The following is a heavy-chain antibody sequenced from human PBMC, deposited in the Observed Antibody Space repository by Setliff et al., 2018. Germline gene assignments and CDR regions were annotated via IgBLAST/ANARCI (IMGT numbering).Heavy chain of an antibody. V-gene: IGHV4-38-2*02. J-gene: IGHJ4*02. CDR3: ARDLGHGGDSDY. CDR1: GYSISSGYI. Sequence: SETLSLTCTVSGYSISSGYIWGWIRQPPGKGLEWVGNIGHTGSINYNPSLKSRLTISRDTSKNQFSLKLNSVTATDTAVYYCARDLGHGGDSDYWGQGNLVTVSS. CDR2: IGHTGSI. D-gene: IGHD2-21*02.